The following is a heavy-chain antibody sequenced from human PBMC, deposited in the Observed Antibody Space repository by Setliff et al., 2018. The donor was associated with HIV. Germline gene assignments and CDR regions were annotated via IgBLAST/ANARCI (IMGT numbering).Heavy chain of an antibody. CDR2: IYTSGST. J-gene: IGHJ6*03. D-gene: IGHD4-17*01. V-gene: IGHV4-61*09. CDR3: ARGNSRRLRVHYYYYYMDV. Sequence: SETLSLTCTVSGGSISSGNYYWNWIRQSAEKGLEWIGHIYTSGSTNYNPSLKSRVSISIDTSKNQFSLKLNSVTAADTAVYYCARGNSRRLRVHYYYYYMDVWGKGTTVTVSS. CDR1: GGSISSGNYY.